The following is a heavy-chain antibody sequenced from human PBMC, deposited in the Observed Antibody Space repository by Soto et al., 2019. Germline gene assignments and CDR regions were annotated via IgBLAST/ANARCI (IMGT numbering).Heavy chain of an antibody. J-gene: IGHJ3*02. V-gene: IGHV3-13*01. CDR1: GFTLSSYD. D-gene: IGHD3-10*01. CDR2: IGTAGHA. Sequence: EVQLVESGGGLLQAGGSLRLSCAASGFTLSSYDMHWVRQATGKGLEWVSVIGTAGHAYYAGSVKGRFTITREKAKISLYLQMDSRSAGNTAVYYCARGGGFGDQSSDAFDIWGQGTMVTVSS. CDR3: ARGGGFGDQSSDAFDI.